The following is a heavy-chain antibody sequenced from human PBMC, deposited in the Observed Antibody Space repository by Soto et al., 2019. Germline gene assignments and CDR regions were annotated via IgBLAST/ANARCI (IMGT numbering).Heavy chain of an antibody. Sequence: SETLLLTCAVYGWSFSGYYWIWIRQPPGKGLEWIGEINHSGSTNYNPSLKSRVNISVDTSKNQFSLKLSSVTAADTAVYYCARSSYGGKPYYYYYYGMDVWGQGTTVT. CDR1: GWSFSGYY. CDR3: ARSSYGGKPYYYYYYGMDV. J-gene: IGHJ6*02. CDR2: INHSGST. V-gene: IGHV4-34*01. D-gene: IGHD4-17*01.